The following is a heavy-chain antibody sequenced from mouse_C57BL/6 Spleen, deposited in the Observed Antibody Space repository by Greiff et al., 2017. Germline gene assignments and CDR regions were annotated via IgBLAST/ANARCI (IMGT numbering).Heavy chain of an antibody. CDR2: IDPSDSYT. V-gene: IGHV1-50*01. CDR1: GCTFTSYW. CDR3: ARGAY. Sequence: VKLQQSGAELVKPGASVKLSCKASGCTFTSYWMQWVKQRPGQGLEWIGEIDPSDSYTNYNQKFKGKATLTVDTSSSTAYMQLSSLTSEYSAVYYCARGAYRRPGTLVTVSA. J-gene: IGHJ3*01.